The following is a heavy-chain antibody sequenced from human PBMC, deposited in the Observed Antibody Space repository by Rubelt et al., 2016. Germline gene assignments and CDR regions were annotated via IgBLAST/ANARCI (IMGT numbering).Heavy chain of an antibody. D-gene: IGHD6-13*01. Sequence: QVQLVQSGAEAKKPGSSVKVSCKASGGTFSSYAISWVRQAPGQGLEWMGGIIPIFGTATYAQKFQGRVTITADESTSTSYMELSSLRSEDTAVYYCARRQQLGPFDYWGQGTLVTVSS. J-gene: IGHJ4*02. CDR1: GGTFSSYA. V-gene: IGHV1-69*01. CDR3: ARRQQLGPFDY. CDR2: IIPIFGTA.